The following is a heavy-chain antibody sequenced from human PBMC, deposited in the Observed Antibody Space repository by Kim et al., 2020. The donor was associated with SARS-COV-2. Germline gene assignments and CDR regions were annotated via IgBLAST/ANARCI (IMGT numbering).Heavy chain of an antibody. CDR1: GLTVTSNY. Sequence: GGSLRLSCAVSGLTVTSNYMSWVRQTPGKGLEWVSIIYPDGRIYHTDSVKGRFTISRDNFKNKIFLQMNSLRVDDTAVYFCVRDIVATDKWYYFDYWGQG. CDR3: VRDIVATDKWYYFDY. D-gene: IGHD5-12*01. CDR2: IYPDGRI. V-gene: IGHV3-66*01. J-gene: IGHJ4*02.